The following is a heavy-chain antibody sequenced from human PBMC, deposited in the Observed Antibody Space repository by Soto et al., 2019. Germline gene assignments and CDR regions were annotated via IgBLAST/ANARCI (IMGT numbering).Heavy chain of an antibody. V-gene: IGHV1-69*02. CDR1: GGSFRSHA. Sequence: QIQLVQSGAEVKKPGSSVRVSCKASGGSFRSHAVTWVRQAPGQGLEWMGRIIPILDETKFAQKFQDRVTMTADKSTSTVYMDLSSLTSEDTAMYFCSVGEDDDYRNTRDDAVDIWGQGTKVTVSS. CDR2: IIPILDET. CDR3: SVGEDDDYRNTRDDAVDI. J-gene: IGHJ3*02. D-gene: IGHD4-17*01.